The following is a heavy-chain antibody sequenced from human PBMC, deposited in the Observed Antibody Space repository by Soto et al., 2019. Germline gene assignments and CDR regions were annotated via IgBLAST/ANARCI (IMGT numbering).Heavy chain of an antibody. CDR2: IIPIFGTA. Sequence: SVKVSCKASGGTFSGYAISWVRQAPGQGLEWMGGIIPIFGTANYAQKFQGRVTITADKSTSTAYMELSSLRSEDTAVYYCARRAYCGGDCYGYYYYGMDVWGQGTTVTVSS. D-gene: IGHD2-21*02. J-gene: IGHJ6*02. CDR1: GGTFSGYA. CDR3: ARRAYCGGDCYGYYYYGMDV. V-gene: IGHV1-69*06.